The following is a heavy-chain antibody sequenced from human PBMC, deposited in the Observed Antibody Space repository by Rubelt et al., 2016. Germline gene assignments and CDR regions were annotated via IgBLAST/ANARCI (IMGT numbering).Heavy chain of an antibody. CDR1: GYTFTGYY. CDR3: ARGRIRGWEPNRGGFDY. CDR2: INPNSGGT. J-gene: IGHJ4*02. V-gene: IGHV1-2*02. Sequence: QMQLVQSGAEVKKPGASVKVSCKASGYTFTGYYMHWVRQAPGQGLEWMGWINPNSGGTNYAQKFQGRVTMTRDTSISTAYMGLSRRRSDDTAVYYCARGRIRGWEPNRGGFDYWGQGTLVTVSS. D-gene: IGHD1-26*01.